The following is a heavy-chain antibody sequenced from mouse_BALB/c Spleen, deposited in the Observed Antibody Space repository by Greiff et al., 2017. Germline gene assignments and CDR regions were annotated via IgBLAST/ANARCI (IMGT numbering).Heavy chain of an antibody. Sequence: EVKLMESGGGLVQPGGSLKLSCAASGFTFSSYTMSWVRQTPEKRLEWVAYISNGGGSTYYPDTVKGRFTISRDNAKNTLYLQMSSLKSEDTAMYYCARRRDYDEDWFAYWGQGTLVTVSA. CDR2: ISNGGGST. J-gene: IGHJ3*01. D-gene: IGHD2-4*01. V-gene: IGHV5-12-2*01. CDR1: GFTFSSYT. CDR3: ARRRDYDEDWFAY.